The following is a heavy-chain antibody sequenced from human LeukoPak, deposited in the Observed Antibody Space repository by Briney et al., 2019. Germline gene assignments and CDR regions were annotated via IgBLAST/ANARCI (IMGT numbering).Heavy chain of an antibody. CDR3: ARHTGGYCSSTSCYGVALDWFDP. D-gene: IGHD2-2*01. CDR2: IIPIIGTV. CDR1: GGTFSSYA. J-gene: IGHJ5*02. Sequence: SVTVSCQASGGTFSSYAISWVRQAPAPGLEWMGRIIPIIGTVNYAQKFQGRVTITADKSTSTAYMELSSLRSEDTAVYYCARHTGGYCSSTSCYGVALDWFDPWGQGTLVTVSS. V-gene: IGHV1-69*04.